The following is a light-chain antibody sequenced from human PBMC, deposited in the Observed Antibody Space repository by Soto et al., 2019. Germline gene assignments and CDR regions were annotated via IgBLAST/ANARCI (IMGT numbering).Light chain of an antibody. J-gene: IGKJ1*01. CDR1: QGIRND. CDR3: LQHNSYPRT. Sequence: KQLTQSPSSLSASVGGTVTITCRASQGIRNDLGWFQQKPGRAPKRLIYAASSLQGGVPSRFSGSGSGTDFTLTISSLQAEDFATYYCLQHNSYPRTFGQGTKVDIK. V-gene: IGKV1-17*01. CDR2: AAS.